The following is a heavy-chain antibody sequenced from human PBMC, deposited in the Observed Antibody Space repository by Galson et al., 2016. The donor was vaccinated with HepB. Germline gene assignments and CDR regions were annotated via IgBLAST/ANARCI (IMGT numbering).Heavy chain of an antibody. J-gene: IGHJ4*02. CDR1: GFTFNSHA. CDR2: ISGSGDNT. CDR3: ATEAVAGEFDY. Sequence: SLRLSCAASGFTFNSHAISWVRQAPGKGLEWVSAISGSGDNTFYADSVRGRFTISVDTSRNQFSLKLSSVTAADTAMYYCATEAVAGEFDYWGQGTLVTVSS. D-gene: IGHD6-19*01. V-gene: IGHV3-23*01.